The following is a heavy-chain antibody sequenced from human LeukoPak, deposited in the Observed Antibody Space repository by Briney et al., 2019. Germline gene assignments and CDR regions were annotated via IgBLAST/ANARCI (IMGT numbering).Heavy chain of an antibody. J-gene: IGHJ4*02. V-gene: IGHV4-4*02. CDR3: ARGSQIAAAGNDY. CDR1: GGSISSSNW. CDR2: IYHSGST. D-gene: IGHD6-13*01. Sequence: SETLSLTCAVSGGSISSSNWWRWVRQPPGKGLEWIGEIYHSGSTNYNPSLKSRVTISVDTSKNQFSLKLSSVTAADTAVYYCARGSQIAAAGNDYWGQGTLVTVSS.